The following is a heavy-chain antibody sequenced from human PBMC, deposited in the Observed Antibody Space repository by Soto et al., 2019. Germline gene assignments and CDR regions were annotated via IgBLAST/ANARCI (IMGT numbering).Heavy chain of an antibody. D-gene: IGHD1-26*01. CDR1: GDSVSSKSAA. CDR3: TRALSGSYDH. J-gene: IGHJ5*02. CDR2: TYYRSKWST. V-gene: IGHV6-1*01. Sequence: SRTLSLTCAISGDSVSSKSAAWNWIRQSPSRGLEWLGRTYYRSKWSTDYAISVKSRITINPDTSKNQFSLQLKSVTPEDTAVYYCTRALSGSYDHWGQGTLVTVSS.